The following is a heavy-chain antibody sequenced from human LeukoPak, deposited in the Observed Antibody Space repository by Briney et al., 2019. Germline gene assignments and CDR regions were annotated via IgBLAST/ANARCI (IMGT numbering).Heavy chain of an antibody. Sequence: PGGSLRLSCAASGFSFSTFWVSWVRQAPGKGLEWVANIDQDGSEKYYVGSVEGRFTISRDNAKDSLYLQMNSLRVEDTAVYYCASDEQLVPQIDYWGQGTLVTVSS. J-gene: IGHJ4*02. CDR3: ASDEQLVPQIDY. D-gene: IGHD6-13*01. CDR2: IDQDGSEK. CDR1: GFSFSTFW. V-gene: IGHV3-7*01.